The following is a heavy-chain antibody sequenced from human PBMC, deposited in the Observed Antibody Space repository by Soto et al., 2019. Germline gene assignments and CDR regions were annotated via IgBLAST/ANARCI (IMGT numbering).Heavy chain of an antibody. CDR3: ARGGGRDSSSMYYYNGMDV. CDR2: FSTTWST. CDR1: GGSISNHY. Sequence: PSETLSLTCTISGGSISNHYWSWIRQPAGKGLEWIGRFSTTWSTTYNPSLKSRVTMSIDTSKNQFSLKLSSVTAAGTAVYYCARGGGRDSSSMYYYNGMDVWGQGTTVT. D-gene: IGHD6-6*01. J-gene: IGHJ6*02. V-gene: IGHV4-4*07.